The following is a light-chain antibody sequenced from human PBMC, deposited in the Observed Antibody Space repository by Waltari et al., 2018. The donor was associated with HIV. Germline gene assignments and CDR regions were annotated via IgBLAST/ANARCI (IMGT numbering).Light chain of an antibody. Sequence: QSALTQPASVSGSPGQSISISCTGTSSDVGGHHYVSWYQQHPGKAPKLLIYEVSNRPSGVSNRFSGSKSGNTASMTISGLQAEDEADYYCNSYRSSTTPCVFGTGTKVTVL. CDR2: EVS. CDR1: SSDVGGHHY. V-gene: IGLV2-14*01. J-gene: IGLJ1*01. CDR3: NSYRSSTTPCV.